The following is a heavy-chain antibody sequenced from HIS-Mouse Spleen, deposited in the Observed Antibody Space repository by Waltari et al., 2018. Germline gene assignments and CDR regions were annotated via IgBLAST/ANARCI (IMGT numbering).Heavy chain of an antibody. CDR1: GGSISSSRYD. CDR2: IYYSGST. Sequence: QLQLQESGPGLVKPSETLSLTCTVSGGSISSSRYDWGWTRQPPGKGLEWIGSIYYSGSTYYNPSLKSRVTISVDTSKNQFSLKLSSVTAADTAVYYCARESSSFDYWGQGTLVTVSS. V-gene: IGHV4-39*07. CDR3: ARESSSFDY. J-gene: IGHJ4*02. D-gene: IGHD6-6*01.